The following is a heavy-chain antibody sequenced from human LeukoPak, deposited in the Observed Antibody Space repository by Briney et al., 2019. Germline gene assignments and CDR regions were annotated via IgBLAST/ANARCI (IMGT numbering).Heavy chain of an antibody. CDR1: GFTFNTYA. D-gene: IGHD3-3*01. J-gene: IGHJ5*02. CDR2: IRHDGSSE. Sequence: GGSLRLSCLASGFTFNTYAMHWVRRAPGKGLEWVAFIRHDGSSEYYADSVKGRFIISRDRSGNTLYLQMKSPRPEDTAIYYCARHNTRFLERLPALGSWGQGTLVTVSS. CDR3: ARHNTRFLERLPALGS. V-gene: IGHV3-30*02.